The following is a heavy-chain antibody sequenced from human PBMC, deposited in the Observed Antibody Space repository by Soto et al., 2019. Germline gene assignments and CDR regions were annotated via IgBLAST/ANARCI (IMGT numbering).Heavy chain of an antibody. CDR1: GFNFSSYG. Sequence: GGSLRVSWAAAGFNFSSYGRHWVRQAPGKGLEWVAVISYDGSNKYCADSVKGRFTISRDNSKNTLYLQMNSLRAEDTAVYYCARDVTYSSSWTGLDYWGQGTLVTVSS. J-gene: IGHJ4*02. CDR3: ARDVTYSSSWTGLDY. V-gene: IGHV3-30-3*01. CDR2: ISYDGSNK. D-gene: IGHD6-13*01.